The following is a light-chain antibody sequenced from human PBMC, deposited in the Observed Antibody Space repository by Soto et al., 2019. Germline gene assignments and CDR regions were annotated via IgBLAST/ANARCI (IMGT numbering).Light chain of an antibody. CDR2: DVN. Sequence: QSALTQPRSVSGSPGQSVTISCTGTSSDVGGYNYVSWYQQHPGKAPKLMIYDVNKRPSGVPDRFSGSKSDYTASLTISGLQTEDEADYYCCSYAGSNTYVFGSGTKVTVL. CDR3: CSYAGSNTYV. J-gene: IGLJ1*01. V-gene: IGLV2-11*01. CDR1: SSDVGGYNY.